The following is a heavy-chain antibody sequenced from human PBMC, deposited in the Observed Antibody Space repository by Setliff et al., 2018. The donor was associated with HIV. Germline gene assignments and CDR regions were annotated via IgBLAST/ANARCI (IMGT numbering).Heavy chain of an antibody. D-gene: IGHD3-22*01. Sequence: GGSLRLSCAASGFTFDDNTIQWVRQAPGKGLEWVSVIYSDGSTYYADSVKGRFTISRDNSKNTLYLQMNSLRVEDTAIYYCAKAPGWLFLSHYWGQGTLVTVSS. V-gene: IGHV3-23*03. CDR3: AKAPGWLFLSHY. J-gene: IGHJ4*02. CDR2: IYSDGST. CDR1: GFTFDDNT.